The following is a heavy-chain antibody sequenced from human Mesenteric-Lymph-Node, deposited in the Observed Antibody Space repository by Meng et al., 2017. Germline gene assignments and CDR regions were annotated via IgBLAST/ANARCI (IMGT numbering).Heavy chain of an antibody. CDR3: ARVTESRAFDI. J-gene: IGHJ3*02. V-gene: IGHV3-48*03. CDR1: GFTFSTYE. CDR2: TSSSGATI. Sequence: GESLKISCAASGFTFSTYEMNWVRQTPGKGLEWLSFTSSSGATIYYADSVKGRFTISRDNAKNSLYLQMNSLRAEDTALYYCARVTESRAFDIWGRGTMVTVSS.